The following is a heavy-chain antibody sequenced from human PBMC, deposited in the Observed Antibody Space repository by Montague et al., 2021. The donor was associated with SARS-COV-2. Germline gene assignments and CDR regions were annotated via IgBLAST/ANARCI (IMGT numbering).Heavy chain of an antibody. CDR3: ARNAYNHYGLDV. Sequence: SETLSLTCSVSGGSLSTYYWSWIRQPPGKGLEWIRYIDDSGTTRXNPSLRSRATISLDLSKNQFSLDLNSVTAADTAVYYCARNAYNHYGLDVWGQGTTVTVSS. CDR1: GGSLSTYY. CDR2: IDDSGTT. V-gene: IGHV4-59*08. J-gene: IGHJ6*02.